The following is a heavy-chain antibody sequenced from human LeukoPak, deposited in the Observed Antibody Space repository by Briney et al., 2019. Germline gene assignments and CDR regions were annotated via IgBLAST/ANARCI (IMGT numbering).Heavy chain of an antibody. V-gene: IGHV4-39*07. Sequence: SETLSLTCTVSGDSISTSSYYWGWIRQPPGKGLEWIGSVFFSGNTYYEPSLKSRVTISVATSTNQFSLNRSSVTAADTAVYYCARAVIPTATAEYLHNWGQGTLVTVSS. D-gene: IGHD2-2*01. CDR3: ARAVIPTATAEYLHN. CDR1: GDSISTSSYY. CDR2: VFFSGNT. J-gene: IGHJ1*01.